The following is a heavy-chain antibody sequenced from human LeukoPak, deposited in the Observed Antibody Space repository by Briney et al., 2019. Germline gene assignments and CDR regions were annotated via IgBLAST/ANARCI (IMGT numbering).Heavy chain of an antibody. J-gene: IGHJ4*02. CDR2: IKQDGSEK. V-gene: IGHV3-7*01. Sequence: GGSLRLSCAASGFTFSSYWMSWVRQAPGKGLEWVANIKQDGSEKYYVDSVKGRFTISRDNAKNSLYLQMNSLRAEDTAVYYCARETDGYSSHHDYWGQGTLVTVSS. D-gene: IGHD6-19*01. CDR3: ARETDGYSSHHDY. CDR1: GFTFSSYW.